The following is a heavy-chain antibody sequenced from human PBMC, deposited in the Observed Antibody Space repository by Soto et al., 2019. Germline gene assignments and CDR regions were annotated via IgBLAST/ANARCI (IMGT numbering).Heavy chain of an antibody. CDR2: IYYSGST. CDR3: ARQIIYGDYVGSIDP. V-gene: IGHV4-39*01. J-gene: IGHJ5*02. Sequence: SETLSLTCTVSGGSISSSSYYWGWIRQPPGKGLEWIGSIYYSGSTYYNPSLKSRVTISVDTSKNQFSLKLSSVTAADTAVYYCARQIIYGDYVGSIDPWGQGTLVTVSS. CDR1: GGSISSSSYY. D-gene: IGHD4-17*01.